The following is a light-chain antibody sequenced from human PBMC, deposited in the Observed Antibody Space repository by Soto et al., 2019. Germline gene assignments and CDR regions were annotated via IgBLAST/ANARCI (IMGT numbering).Light chain of an antibody. J-gene: IGKJ4*01. Sequence: EIVLTQSPGTLSLSPGERATLSCRASQSVSSSYLAWYQQKPGQAPRLLIYGASSRATCIPDRFSGSGSGTDFTLTIIILEAEDFAVYYCQQYGSSFTFGGGTKLEIK. CDR2: GAS. CDR3: QQYGSSFT. CDR1: QSVSSSY. V-gene: IGKV3-20*01.